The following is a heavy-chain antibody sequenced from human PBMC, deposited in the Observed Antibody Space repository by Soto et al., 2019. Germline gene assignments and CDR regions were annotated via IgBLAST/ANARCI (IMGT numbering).Heavy chain of an antibody. CDR2: ISGSGGST. D-gene: IGHD2-21*02. V-gene: IGHV3-23*01. CDR3: AKVPEAYCGGDCYLPGYFQH. Sequence: GGSLRLSCAASGFTFSSYAMSWVRQAPGKGLEWVSAISGSGGSTYYADSVKGRFTISGDNSKNTLYLQMNSLRAEDTAVYYCAKVPEAYCGGDCYLPGYFQHWGQGTLVTVSS. J-gene: IGHJ1*01. CDR1: GFTFSSYA.